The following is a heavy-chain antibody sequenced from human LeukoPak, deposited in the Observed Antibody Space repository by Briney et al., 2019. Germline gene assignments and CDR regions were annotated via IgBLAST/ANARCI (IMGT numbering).Heavy chain of an antibody. D-gene: IGHD3-10*01. CDR2: FDPEDGET. V-gene: IGHV1-24*01. CDR1: GYTLTEFS. J-gene: IGHJ4*02. Sequence: ASVKVSCKVSGYTLTEFSMHWVRQAPGKGLEWMGGFDPEDGETIYAQKFQGRVTMTEDTSTDTAYMELSSLRSEDTAVYYCATGGITMVRGVIDYWGQGTLVTVSS. CDR3: ATGGITMVRGVIDY.